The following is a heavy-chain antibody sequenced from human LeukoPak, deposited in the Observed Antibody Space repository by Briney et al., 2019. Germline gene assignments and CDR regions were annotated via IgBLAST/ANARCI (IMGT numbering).Heavy chain of an antibody. J-gene: IGHJ3*02. CDR3: ARGRYCSADICTGGDSFDI. CDR2: IYYSGST. Sequence: PSETLSPTCTVSGGSFSNYYWSWIRQPPGKGLEWIGYIYYSGSTNYNPSLKSRVTISVDTSKNQFSLNLSSVTAADTAVYYCARGRYCSADICTGGDSFDIWGQGTMVSVSP. CDR1: GGSFSNYY. V-gene: IGHV4-59*08. D-gene: IGHD2-15*01.